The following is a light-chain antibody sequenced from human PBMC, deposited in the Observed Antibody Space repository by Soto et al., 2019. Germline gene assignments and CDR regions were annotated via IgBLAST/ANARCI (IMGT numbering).Light chain of an antibody. J-gene: IGLJ3*02. CDR2: EVS. Sequence: QSALTQPASVSGSPGQSITISCTGTSSDVGGYKYVSWYQQHPGKAPKLIIYEVSNRPSGVSNRFSGSKSGNTASLTISGLQAEDEADYYCSSYTTTSTWVFGGGTKVTVL. CDR3: SSYTTTSTWV. V-gene: IGLV2-14*01. CDR1: SSDVGGYKY.